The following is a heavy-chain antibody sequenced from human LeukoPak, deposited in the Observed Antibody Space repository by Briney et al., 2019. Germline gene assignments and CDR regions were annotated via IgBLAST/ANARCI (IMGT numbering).Heavy chain of an antibody. J-gene: IGHJ4*02. CDR2: ISSSSSTI. Sequence: GGSLRLSCAASGFSFSSYSMNWVRQAPGKGLDWVSYISSSSSTIYYVDSVKGRFTISRDNAKNSLYLQMNSLRAEDTAVYYCARLGYSYGHTYFDYWGQGTLVTVSS. V-gene: IGHV3-48*01. CDR1: GFSFSSYS. CDR3: ARLGYSYGHTYFDY. D-gene: IGHD5-18*01.